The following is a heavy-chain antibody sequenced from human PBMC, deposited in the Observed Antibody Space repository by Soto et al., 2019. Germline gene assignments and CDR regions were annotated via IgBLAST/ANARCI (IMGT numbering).Heavy chain of an antibody. D-gene: IGHD3-10*01. J-gene: IGHJ6*02. V-gene: IGHV5-10-1*01. Sequence: WEFLTNRIRGSGCSFARYWISWVRQMPGKGLEWMGRIDPSDSYTNYSPSFQGHVTISADKSISTAYLQWSSLKASDTAMYYCARLLRSGSYYSRVRGYYYYYGMDVWGQGTTVTVSS. CDR2: IDPSDSYT. CDR3: ARLLRSGSYYSRVRGYYYYYGMDV. CDR1: GCSFARYW.